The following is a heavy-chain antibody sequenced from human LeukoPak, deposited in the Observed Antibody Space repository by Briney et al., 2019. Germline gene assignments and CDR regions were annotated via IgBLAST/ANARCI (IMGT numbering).Heavy chain of an antibody. J-gene: IGHJ4*02. V-gene: IGHV5-51*01. CDR3: TRPDGGYAY. CDR1: GYSLTTHW. D-gene: IGHD5-12*01. CDR2: IYPGDSDT. Sequence: GESLKISCKGSGYSLTTHWIGRVRQMPGKGLEWMGIIYPGDSDTTYSPSFQGQVTFSADKSISTAYLQGSSLKATDTAIYYCTRPDGGYAYWGQGTLVTVSS.